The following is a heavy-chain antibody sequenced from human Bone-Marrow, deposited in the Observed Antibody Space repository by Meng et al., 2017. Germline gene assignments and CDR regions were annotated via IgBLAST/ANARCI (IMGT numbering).Heavy chain of an antibody. CDR1: GFTFSSYA. CDR2: ISYDGSNK. D-gene: IGHD5-18*01. V-gene: IGHV3-30*04. Sequence: GESLKISCAASGFTFSSYAMHWVRQAPGKGLEWVAVISYDGSNKYYADSVKGRFTISRDNSKNTLYLQMGSLRAEDMAVCYWARSPAMVKPYFDYWGQGTLVTVSS. J-gene: IGHJ4*02. CDR3: ARSPAMVKPYFDY.